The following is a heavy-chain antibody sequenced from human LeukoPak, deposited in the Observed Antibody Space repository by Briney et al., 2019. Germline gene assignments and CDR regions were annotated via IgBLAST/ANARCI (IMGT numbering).Heavy chain of an antibody. CDR2: INAGNGNT. CDR3: AREGVLGDYVLGDAFDI. V-gene: IGHV1-3*01. CDR1: GYTFTSYA. Sequence: ASVKVSCKASGYTFTSYAMHWVRQAPGQRLEWMGWINAGNGNTKYSQKFQGRVTITRDTSASTAYMELSSLRSEDTAVYYCAREGVLGDYVLGDAFDIWGQGTMVTVSS. D-gene: IGHD4-17*01. J-gene: IGHJ3*02.